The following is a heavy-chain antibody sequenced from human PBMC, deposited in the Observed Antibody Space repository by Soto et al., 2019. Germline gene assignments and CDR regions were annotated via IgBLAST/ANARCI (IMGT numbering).Heavy chain of an antibody. Sequence: QVQLVQSGAEVKKPGSSVKVSCKASGGTFSSYAISWVRQAPGQGLEWMGGIIPIFGTANYAQKFQGRVTITADDSTSTAYMELGSLISEDTAVYYCATSYGGNLVDPFDYWGQGTLVSVSS. CDR1: GGTFSSYA. CDR3: ATSYGGNLVDPFDY. V-gene: IGHV1-69*12. CDR2: IIPIFGTA. J-gene: IGHJ4*02. D-gene: IGHD4-17*01.